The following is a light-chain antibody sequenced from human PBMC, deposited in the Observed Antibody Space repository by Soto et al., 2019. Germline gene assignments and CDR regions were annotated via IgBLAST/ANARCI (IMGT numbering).Light chain of an antibody. J-gene: IGKJ4*01. CDR1: QSVISW. Sequence: DIQMTQSPSTLSASVGDRVTITCRASQSVISWLAWYQQTPGKATKLLIYKASNLESVVPSMFSGSGSRTEFTLTISSLQPDDFATSYGQYDETYPLTFGGGTKVEIK. CDR2: KAS. V-gene: IGKV1-5*03. CDR3: QYDETYPLT.